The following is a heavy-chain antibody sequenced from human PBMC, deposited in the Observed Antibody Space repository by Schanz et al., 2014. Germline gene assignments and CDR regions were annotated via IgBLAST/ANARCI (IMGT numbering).Heavy chain of an antibody. Sequence: QVQLVQSGAEVKKPGASVKVSCQTSGYTFTGYYLHWVRQIPTQGLEWVGWINPLNGGTNYVQKFKGRVSMTRDTSINTAYMELSSLTSADTAIYFCARDKSEHHLLFFDFWGQGALVTVSP. CDR1: GYTFTGYY. CDR2: INPLNGGT. J-gene: IGHJ4*02. V-gene: IGHV1-2*02. CDR3: ARDKSEHHLLFFDF.